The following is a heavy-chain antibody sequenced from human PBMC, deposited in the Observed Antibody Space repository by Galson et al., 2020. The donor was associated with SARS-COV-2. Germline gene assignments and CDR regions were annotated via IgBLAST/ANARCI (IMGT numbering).Heavy chain of an antibody. D-gene: IGHD1-26*01. J-gene: IGHJ6*02. Sequence: GESLKISCAASGFPFDDHAMHWVRQAPGKGLEWVSLSSWDGGSRYYADSVKGRFTISRDNSKNSLYLQMDSLRADDTALYYCAKDMGGRYLRGMDVWGQGTTVTVSS. V-gene: IGHV3-43D*04. CDR2: SSWDGGSR. CDR3: AKDMGGRYLRGMDV. CDR1: GFPFDDHA.